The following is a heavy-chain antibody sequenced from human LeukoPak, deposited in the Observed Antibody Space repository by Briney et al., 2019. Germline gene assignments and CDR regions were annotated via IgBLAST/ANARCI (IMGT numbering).Heavy chain of an antibody. CDR2: VSGSGGST. D-gene: IGHD1-7*01. Sequence: GGSLRLSCAASGFTFSSYSMNWVRQAPPKGLEWVSAVSGSGGSTYYADSVKGRFTISRDNSKNTLYLQMNSLRAEDTAVYYCAKRRGLELLYYFYMDVWGKGTTVTVSS. CDR3: AKRRGLELLYYFYMDV. J-gene: IGHJ6*03. CDR1: GFTFSSYS. V-gene: IGHV3-23*01.